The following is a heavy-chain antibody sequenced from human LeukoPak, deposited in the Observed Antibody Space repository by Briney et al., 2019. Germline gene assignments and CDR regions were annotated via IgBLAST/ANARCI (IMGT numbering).Heavy chain of an antibody. Sequence: GGSLRLSCAASGFTFSSYGMHWVRQAPGKGLEWVAVISYDGSNKYYADSVKGRFTISRDNSKNTLYLQMNSLRAEDTAVYYCARGAYYDFWSGSDYWGQGTLVTVSS. CDR1: GFTFSSYG. V-gene: IGHV3-30*19. CDR3: ARGAYYDFWSGSDY. J-gene: IGHJ4*02. D-gene: IGHD3-3*01. CDR2: ISYDGSNK.